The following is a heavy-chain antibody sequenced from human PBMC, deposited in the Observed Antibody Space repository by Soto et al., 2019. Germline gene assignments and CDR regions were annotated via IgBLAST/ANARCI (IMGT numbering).Heavy chain of an antibody. CDR1: GYTFTSYG. J-gene: IGHJ3*02. V-gene: IGHV1-2*04. CDR3: ARVRSGWTVDAFDI. Sequence: GASVKVFCKASGYTFTSYGISWVRQAPGQGLEWMGWISAYSGGTNYAQKFQGWVTMTRDTPISTAYMELSRLRSDDTAVYYCARVRSGWTVDAFDIWGQGTMVTVSS. D-gene: IGHD6-19*01. CDR2: ISAYSGGT.